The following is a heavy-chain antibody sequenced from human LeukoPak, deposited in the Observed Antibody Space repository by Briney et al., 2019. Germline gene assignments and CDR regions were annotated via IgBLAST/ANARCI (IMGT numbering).Heavy chain of an antibody. D-gene: IGHD3-22*01. CDR3: ARAFYYYDSSGYYLSAFDI. CDR2: ISGYNGNT. V-gene: IGHV1-18*01. Sequence: ASVTVSCKASGYTFSSYAISWLRQAPGQGLEWMGWISGYNGNTNYAQNVQGRVTMTTDTSTSTAYMELRSLRSDDTAVYYCARAFYYYDSSGYYLSAFDIWGQGTMVTVSS. J-gene: IGHJ3*02. CDR1: GYTFSSYA.